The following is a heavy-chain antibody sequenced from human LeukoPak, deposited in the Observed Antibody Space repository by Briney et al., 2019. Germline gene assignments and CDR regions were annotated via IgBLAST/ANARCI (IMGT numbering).Heavy chain of an antibody. V-gene: IGHV4-39*07. CDR1: GGSISSSSYY. Sequence: PSETLSLTCIVSGGSISSSSYYWGWIRQPPGKGLEWIGSIYYSGSTYYNPSLKSRVTISVDTSKNQFSLNLSSVTAADTAVYFCARDQTSYEFWSGFYNWGQGTLVTVSS. D-gene: IGHD3-3*01. CDR2: IYYSGST. CDR3: ARDQTSYEFWSGFYN. J-gene: IGHJ4*02.